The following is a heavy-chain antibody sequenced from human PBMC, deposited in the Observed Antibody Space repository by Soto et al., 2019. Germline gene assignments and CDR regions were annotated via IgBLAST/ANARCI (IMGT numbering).Heavy chain of an antibody. D-gene: IGHD1-1*01. CDR2: IIPIFGTA. CDR3: TTTWTTTHYFDY. CDR1: GATFSNYA. Sequence: QVQLVQSGAEVKKPGSSVKVSCKASGATFSNYAISWVRQAPGQGLEWMGGIIPIFGTANYAQKFQGRVTITADESTSTAYMELSSLRSEDTAMYYCTTTWTTTHYFDYWGQGTLVTVSS. V-gene: IGHV1-69*01. J-gene: IGHJ4*02.